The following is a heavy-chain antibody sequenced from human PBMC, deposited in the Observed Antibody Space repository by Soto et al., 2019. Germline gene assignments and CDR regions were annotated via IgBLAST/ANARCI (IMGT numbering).Heavy chain of an antibody. CDR2: ISYDGSNK. J-gene: IGHJ5*02. CDR1: GFTFSSYG. V-gene: IGHV3-30*18. CDR3: AKDRYSSSSTWFDP. D-gene: IGHD6-6*01. Sequence: QVQLVESGGGVVQPGRSLRLYCAASGFTFSSYGMHWVRQAPGKGLEWVAVISYDGSNKYYADSVKGRFTISRDNSKNTLYLQMNSLRAEDTAVYYCAKDRYSSSSTWFDPLGQGTLVTVSS.